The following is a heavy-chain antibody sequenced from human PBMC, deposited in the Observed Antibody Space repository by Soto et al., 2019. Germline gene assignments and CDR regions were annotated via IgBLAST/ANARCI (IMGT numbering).Heavy chain of an antibody. V-gene: IGHV4-34*01. CDR3: ARGYPFRNYYYYMDV. CDR1: RDSFSGAY. CDR2: INHSGST. J-gene: IGHJ6*03. Sequence: TGTPALTCAVHRDSFSGAYWTSIRQPPGKGLEWIVEINHSGSTNYNPSLKSRVTISVDTSKNQFSLKLSSVTAADTAVYYCARGYPFRNYYYYMDVWGKGTTVT.